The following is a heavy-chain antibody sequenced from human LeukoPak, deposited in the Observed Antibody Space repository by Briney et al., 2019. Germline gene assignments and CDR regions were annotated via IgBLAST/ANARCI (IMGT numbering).Heavy chain of an antibody. D-gene: IGHD3-22*01. J-gene: IGHJ4*02. CDR3: ARRDDSSGYHKIFDY. V-gene: IGHV4-59*08. CDR1: GGSFSGYY. CDR2: IYYSGST. Sequence: SETLSLTCAVYGGSFSGYYWSWIRQPPGKGLEWIGYIYYSGSTNYNPSLKSRVTISVDTSKNQFYLKLSSLTAADTAVYYCARRDDSSGYHKIFDYWAREPWSPSPQ.